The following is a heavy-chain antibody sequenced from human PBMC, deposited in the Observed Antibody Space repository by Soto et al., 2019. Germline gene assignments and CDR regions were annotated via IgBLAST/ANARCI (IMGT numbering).Heavy chain of an antibody. CDR3: ARGSGRVKYYYYGMDV. V-gene: IGHV3-20*04. Sequence: VGSLRLSCAASGFTFDDYGMSWVRQAPGKGLEWVSGINWSGGSTGYADSVKGRFTISRDNAKNSLYLQMNSLRAEDTALYYCARGSGRVKYYYYGMDVWGQGTTVTVSS. CDR2: INWSGGST. D-gene: IGHD3-22*01. J-gene: IGHJ6*02. CDR1: GFTFDDYG.